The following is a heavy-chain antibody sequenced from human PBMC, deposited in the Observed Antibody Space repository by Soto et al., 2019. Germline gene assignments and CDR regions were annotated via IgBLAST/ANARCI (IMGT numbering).Heavy chain of an antibody. CDR2: INPNSGGT. Sequence: EASVKVSCKASGYTFTGYYMHWVRQAPGQGLEWMGWINPNSGGTNYAQKFQGWVTMTRDTSISTAYMELSRLRSDDTAVYYCAREGAGVYCSGGSCYFDYWGQGTLVTVSS. CDR1: GYTFTGYY. J-gene: IGHJ4*02. D-gene: IGHD2-15*01. CDR3: AREGAGVYCSGGSCYFDY. V-gene: IGHV1-2*04.